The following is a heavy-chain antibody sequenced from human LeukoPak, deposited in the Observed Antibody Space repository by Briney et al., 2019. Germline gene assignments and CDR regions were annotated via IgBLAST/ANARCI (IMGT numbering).Heavy chain of an antibody. CDR2: IYHSGTT. CDR1: CNFISNGYY. Sequence: PSETLSLTCAVSCNFISNGYYWGWIRQPPGKGLEWIGSIYHSGTTFYNPSLKSRLSISVDTSNNHFSLTLRSVTAEDTAVYYCARQGGGFWSGSYPFDYWGQGTLVAVSS. D-gene: IGHD3-3*01. J-gene: IGHJ4*02. V-gene: IGHV4-38-2*01. CDR3: ARQGGGFWSGSYPFDY.